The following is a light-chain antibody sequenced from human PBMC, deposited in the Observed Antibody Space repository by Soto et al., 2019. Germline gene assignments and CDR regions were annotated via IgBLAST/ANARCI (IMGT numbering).Light chain of an antibody. CDR3: QQYFTSPLT. Sequence: EGVLTQSPGTLSLSPGESATLSCRASQSVSSNYLAWYQQKPGQAPRLLIYGVSTRATGIPDRFSGSGSGTDFSLTISRLEPEDFALYYCQQYFTSPLTFGGGTKVDIK. CDR2: GVS. J-gene: IGKJ4*01. V-gene: IGKV3-20*01. CDR1: QSVSSNY.